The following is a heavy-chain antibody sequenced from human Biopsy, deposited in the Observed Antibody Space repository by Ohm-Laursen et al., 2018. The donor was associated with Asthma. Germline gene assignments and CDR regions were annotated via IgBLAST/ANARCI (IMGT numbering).Heavy chain of an antibody. D-gene: IGHD1-26*01. J-gene: IGHJ4*02. Sequence: SLRLSCAASGFTFSNYGMHWVRQAPGKGLDWVAVISFDRSNKNYTDSVKGRFTISRDNSRNTLHLQMNSLRAEDTAVYYCAKDVFPGWELRRGPDYWGQGTLVTVSS. V-gene: IGHV3-30*18. CDR2: ISFDRSNK. CDR1: GFTFSNYG. CDR3: AKDVFPGWELRRGPDY.